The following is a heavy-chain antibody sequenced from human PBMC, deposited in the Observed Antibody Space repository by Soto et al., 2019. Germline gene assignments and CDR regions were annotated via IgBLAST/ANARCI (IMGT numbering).Heavy chain of an antibody. Sequence: GGSLRLSCAASGFTFSSHAMTWVRQAPGRGLEWVSGITGSGSTTDYADSVKGRFVVSRDNSKNTLYLQMSSLRAEDTAVYYCAKDRETNYYGSGGADAWGQGTLVTVSS. D-gene: IGHD3-10*01. CDR3: AKDRETNYYGSGGADA. V-gene: IGHV3-23*01. CDR1: GFTFSSHA. J-gene: IGHJ5*02. CDR2: ITGSGSTT.